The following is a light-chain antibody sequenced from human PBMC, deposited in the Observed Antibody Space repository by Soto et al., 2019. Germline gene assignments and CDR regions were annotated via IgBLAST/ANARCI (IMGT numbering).Light chain of an antibody. V-gene: IGLV2-14*01. CDR3: SSYSISTAYL. CDR2: EVS. Sequence: QSALTQPASVSGSPGQSITISCTGTSSDVGGYDYVSWYQLHPGKAPKLMLFEVSNRPSGVSCRFSGSKSGNTASLTISGLQAEDEADYFCSSYSISTAYLFGTGTKVTVL. J-gene: IGLJ1*01. CDR1: SSDVGGYDY.